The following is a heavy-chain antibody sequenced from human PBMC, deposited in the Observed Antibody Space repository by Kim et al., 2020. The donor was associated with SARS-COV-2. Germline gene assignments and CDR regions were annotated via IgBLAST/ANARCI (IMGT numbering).Heavy chain of an antibody. D-gene: IGHD6-13*01. CDR2: ISSSSSYI. CDR3: ARARGIAAAANDYGMDV. V-gene: IGHV3-21*01. Sequence: GRSLRLSCAASGFTFSSYSMNWVRQAPGKGLEWVSSISSSSSYIYYADSVKGRFTISRDNAKKSLYLQMNSLRAEDTAVYYCARARGIAAAANDYGMDVWGQGTTVTVSS. J-gene: IGHJ6*02. CDR1: GFTFSSYS.